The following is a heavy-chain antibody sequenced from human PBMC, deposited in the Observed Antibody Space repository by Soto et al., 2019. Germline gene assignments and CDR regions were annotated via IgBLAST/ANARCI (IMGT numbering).Heavy chain of an antibody. D-gene: IGHD2-2*01. Sequence: QLQLQESGPGLVKPSETLSLTCTVSGGSISSSSYYWGWIRQPPGKGLEWIGSIYYSGSTYYNPSLKSRVTISVDTSKNQFSLKLSSVTAADTAVYYCARHILEYQLPNFRTVDYWGQGTLVTVSS. V-gene: IGHV4-39*01. J-gene: IGHJ4*02. CDR1: GGSISSSSYY. CDR2: IYYSGST. CDR3: ARHILEYQLPNFRTVDY.